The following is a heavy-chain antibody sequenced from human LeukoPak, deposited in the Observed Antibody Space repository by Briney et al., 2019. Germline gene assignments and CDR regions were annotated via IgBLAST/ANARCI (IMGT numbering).Heavy chain of an antibody. CDR2: FDPEDGET. V-gene: IGHV1-24*01. J-gene: IGHJ4*02. CDR1: GYTLTELS. CDR3: ATPSGSYYGALNFDY. Sequence: ASVKVSCKVYGYTLTELSMHWVRQAPGKGLEWMGGFDPEDGETIYAQKFQGRVTMTEDTSTDTAYMKLSSLRSEDTAVYYCATPSGSYYGALNFDYWGQGTLVTVSS. D-gene: IGHD1-26*01.